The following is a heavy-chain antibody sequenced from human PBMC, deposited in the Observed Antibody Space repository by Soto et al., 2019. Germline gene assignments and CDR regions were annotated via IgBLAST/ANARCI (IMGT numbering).Heavy chain of an antibody. D-gene: IGHD2-8*01. CDR2: ISYDGSNK. CDR1: GFTFSSYA. Sequence: GGSLRLSCAASGFTFSSYAMHWVRQAPGKGLEWVAVISYDGSNKYYADSVKGRFTISRDNSKNTLYLQMNSLRAEDTAVYYCASCRGVCYKHADYWGQGTLVTVSS. V-gene: IGHV3-30-3*01. J-gene: IGHJ4*02. CDR3: ASCRGVCYKHADY.